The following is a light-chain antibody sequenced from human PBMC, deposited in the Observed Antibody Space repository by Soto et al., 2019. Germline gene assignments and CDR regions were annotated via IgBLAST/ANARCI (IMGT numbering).Light chain of an antibody. CDR3: QQYDSSPWT. V-gene: IGKV3-20*01. J-gene: IGKJ1*01. Sequence: EIVLTQSPGTLSLSPGERATLSCRASQSVSSNHLAWYQQKTGQTPRLLIYIASNRAPGIPDRFSGSGSGTHFTLTISRVEPEEFAVYYCQQYDSSPWTFGQGTKVEIK. CDR2: IAS. CDR1: QSVSSNH.